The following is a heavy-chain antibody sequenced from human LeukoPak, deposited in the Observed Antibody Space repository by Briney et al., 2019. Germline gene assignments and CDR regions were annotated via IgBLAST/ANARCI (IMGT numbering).Heavy chain of an antibody. CDR1: GFTFSSYA. CDR3: AKAPGKWLPSDY. D-gene: IGHD5-12*01. Sequence: PGGPLRLSYAASGFTFSSYAMSWVRQAPGKGLEWVSAISGSGGSTYYADSAKGRFTISRDNSKNTLYLQMNSLRAEDTAVYYCAKAPGKWLPSDYWGQGTLVTVSS. CDR2: ISGSGGST. J-gene: IGHJ4*02. V-gene: IGHV3-23*01.